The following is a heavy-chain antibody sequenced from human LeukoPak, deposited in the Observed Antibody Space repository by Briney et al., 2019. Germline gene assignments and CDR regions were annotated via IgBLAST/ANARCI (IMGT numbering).Heavy chain of an antibody. D-gene: IGHD1-7*01. V-gene: IGHV3-33*01. CDR2: IWYDGSNK. CDR3: ARDQKTGTTRRSYYGMDV. Sequence: AGGSLRLSCAASGFTFSSYGMHWVRQAPGKGLGWVADIWYDGSNKFYADSVKGRFTVSRDNSKNTLYLQMNGLRSEDTAVYYCARDQKTGTTRRSYYGMDVWGQGTTVTVSS. CDR1: GFTFSSYG. J-gene: IGHJ6*02.